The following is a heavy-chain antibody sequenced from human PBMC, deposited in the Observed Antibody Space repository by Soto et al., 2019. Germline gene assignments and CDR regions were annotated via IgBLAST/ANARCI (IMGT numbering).Heavy chain of an antibody. CDR2: ISAYNGNT. J-gene: IGHJ4*02. V-gene: IGHV1-18*01. D-gene: IGHD1-26*01. Sequence: ASVKVSCKASGYTFTSYGISWVRQAPGQGLEWMGWISAYNGNTNYAQKLQGRVTMTTDTSTSTAYMELRSLRSDDTAVYYCARGPYRWEPLGPFDYWGQGTLVTVSS. CDR3: ARGPYRWEPLGPFDY. CDR1: GYTFTSYG.